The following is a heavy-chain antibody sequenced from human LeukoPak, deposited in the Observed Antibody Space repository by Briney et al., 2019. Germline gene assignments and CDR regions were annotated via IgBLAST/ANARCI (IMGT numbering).Heavy chain of an antibody. V-gene: IGHV4-34*01. Sequence: SETLSLTCAVYGGSFSGYYWSWIRQPPGKGLEWIGEVNHSGSTNYNPSLKSRVTISVDTSKNQISMKLSSVTAADTAVYYCALSARDIVVVPAAWGQGTLGTVSS. CDR2: VNHSGST. CDR1: GGSFSGYY. J-gene: IGHJ4*02. CDR3: ALSARDIVVVPAA. D-gene: IGHD2-2*01.